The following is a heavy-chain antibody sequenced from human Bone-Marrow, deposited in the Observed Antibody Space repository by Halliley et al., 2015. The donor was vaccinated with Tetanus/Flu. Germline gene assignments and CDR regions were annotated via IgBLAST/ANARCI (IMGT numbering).Heavy chain of an antibody. CDR1: GGSINSYY. Sequence: TLSLTCTVSGGSINSYYWSWVRQSPGKGLQWVGYVYYLGTTNYNPSLQNRVTISVDTSENQFSLNLAAVTAADTAVYYCARRGKISYFDYWGLGTLVTVSS. CDR2: VYYLGTT. J-gene: IGHJ4*02. CDR3: ARRGKISYFDY. D-gene: IGHD3-3*01. V-gene: IGHV4-59*01.